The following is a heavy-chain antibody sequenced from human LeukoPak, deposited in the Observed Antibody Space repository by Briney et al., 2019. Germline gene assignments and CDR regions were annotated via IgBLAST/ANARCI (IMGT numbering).Heavy chain of an antibody. CDR2: ISYDGSNK. J-gene: IGHJ4*02. CDR3: AKDLPPIAVAGFFDY. V-gene: IGHV3-30*18. CDR1: GFTFSSYG. D-gene: IGHD6-19*01. Sequence: GGSLRLSCAASGFTFSSYGMHWVRQAPGKGLEWVAVISYDGSNKYYADSVKGRFTISRDNSKNTLYLQMNSLRAEDTAVYYCAKDLPPIAVAGFFDYWGQGTLVTVSS.